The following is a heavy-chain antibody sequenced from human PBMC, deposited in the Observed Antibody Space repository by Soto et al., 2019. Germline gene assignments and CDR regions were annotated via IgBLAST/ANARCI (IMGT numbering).Heavy chain of an antibody. CDR1: GFTVSSNY. CDR3: ARVSGYRSNWFDP. Sequence: EVQLVESGGGLVQPGGSLRLSCAASGFTVSSNYMSWVRQAPGKGLEWVSVIYSGGSTYYADSVKGRFTISRDNSKNTLYLQLNSLRAEDTAVYYCARVSGYRSNWFDPWGQGTLVTVSS. J-gene: IGHJ5*02. V-gene: IGHV3-66*01. CDR2: IYSGGST. D-gene: IGHD3-22*01.